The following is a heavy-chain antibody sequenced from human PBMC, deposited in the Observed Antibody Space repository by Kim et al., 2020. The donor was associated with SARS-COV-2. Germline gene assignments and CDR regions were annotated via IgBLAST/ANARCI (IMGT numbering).Heavy chain of an antibody. CDR3: SSDTFGLLLH. J-gene: IGHJ4*02. D-gene: IGHD3-3*01. Sequence: GGSLRLSCAASGFSVGSDWMHWVRQVPGKGLEWVARIIEDGSTTTHADSVKGRFSISRASAKNMLLLVMNNMIVDDTAIYYCSSDTFGLLLHWGRGTMGT. CDR2: IIEDGSTT. CDR1: GFSVGSDW. V-gene: IGHV3-74*01.